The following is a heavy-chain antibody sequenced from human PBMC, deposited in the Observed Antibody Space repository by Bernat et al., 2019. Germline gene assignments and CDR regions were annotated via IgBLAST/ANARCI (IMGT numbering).Heavy chain of an antibody. CDR2: ISSSSSTI. CDR1: GFTFSSYS. D-gene: IGHD4-17*01. Sequence: EVQLVESGGGLVQPGGSLRLSCAASGFTFSSYSMNWVRQAPGKGLEWVSYISSSSSTIYCTESVKGRFTISRDNAKNSLYLQMNSLRDEDTAVYYCASLWYGDLRDSSYYYGMDVWGQGTTVTVSS. CDR3: ASLWYGDLRDSSYYYGMDV. V-gene: IGHV3-48*02. J-gene: IGHJ6*02.